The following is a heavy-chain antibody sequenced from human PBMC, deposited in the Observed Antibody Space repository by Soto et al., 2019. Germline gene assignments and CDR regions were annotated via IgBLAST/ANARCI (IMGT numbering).Heavy chain of an antibody. Sequence: LRLSCAASGFTFSSYSMNWVRQAPGKGLEWVSSISSSSSYIYYADSVKGRFTISRDNAKNSLYLQMNSLRAEDTAVYYCARDLASSGWSPFDYWGQGTLVTVSS. CDR3: ARDLASSGWSPFDY. CDR2: ISSSSSYI. J-gene: IGHJ4*02. V-gene: IGHV3-21*01. CDR1: GFTFSSYS. D-gene: IGHD6-19*01.